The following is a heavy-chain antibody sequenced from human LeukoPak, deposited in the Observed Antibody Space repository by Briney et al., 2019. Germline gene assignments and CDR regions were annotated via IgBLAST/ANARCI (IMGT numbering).Heavy chain of an antibody. V-gene: IGHV1-2*02. CDR3: ARHQGPDYYYDSSGVLDY. J-gene: IGHJ4*02. D-gene: IGHD3-22*01. CDR2: INPNSGGT. CDR1: GYTFTGYY. Sequence: ASVKVSCKASGYTFTGYYMHWVRQAPGQGLEWMGWINPNSGGTNYAQKFQGRVTMTRDTSISTAYLQWSSLKASDTAMYYCARHQGPDYYYDSSGVLDYWGQGTLVTVSS.